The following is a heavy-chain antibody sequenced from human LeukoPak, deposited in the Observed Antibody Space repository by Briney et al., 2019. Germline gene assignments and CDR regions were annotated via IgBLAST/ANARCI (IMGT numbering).Heavy chain of an antibody. D-gene: IGHD1-14*01. J-gene: IGHJ4*02. Sequence: GGSLRLSCAASGFSFGFYGLHWVRQAPGKGLEWVAFIRTDGSIDYYADSVRGRFTISRDNAKNTLYLQINSLRAEDAALYYCAKDQPEAYFDYWGQGTLVTVSS. CDR2: IRTDGSID. V-gene: IGHV3-30*02. CDR1: GFSFGFYG. CDR3: AKDQPEAYFDY.